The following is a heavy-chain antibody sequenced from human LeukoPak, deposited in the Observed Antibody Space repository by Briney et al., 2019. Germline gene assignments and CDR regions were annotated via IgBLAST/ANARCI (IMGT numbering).Heavy chain of an antibody. Sequence: GASVKVSCKASGGTFSSYAISWVRQAPGQGLEWMGGIIPIFGTANCAQKFQGRVTITADESTSTAYMELSSLRSEDTAVYYCAVEGCSGGSCYSKDGYYYYGMDVWGQGTTVTVSS. CDR2: IIPIFGTA. V-gene: IGHV1-69*13. CDR1: GGTFSSYA. CDR3: AVEGCSGGSCYSKDGYYYYGMDV. J-gene: IGHJ6*02. D-gene: IGHD2-15*01.